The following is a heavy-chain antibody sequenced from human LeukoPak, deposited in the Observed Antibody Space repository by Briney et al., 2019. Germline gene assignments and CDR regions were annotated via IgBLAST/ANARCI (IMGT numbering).Heavy chain of an antibody. D-gene: IGHD1-26*01. CDR1: GFTFDDYA. CDR3: AAATGGSYLAPFDY. J-gene: IGHJ4*02. CDR2: IYSGGST. Sequence: PGGSLRLSCAASGFTFDDYAMHWVRQAPGKGLEWVSVIYSGGSTYYADSVKGRFTISRDNSKNTLYLQMNSLRSEDTAVYYCAAATGGSYLAPFDYWGQGTLVTVSS. V-gene: IGHV3-53*01.